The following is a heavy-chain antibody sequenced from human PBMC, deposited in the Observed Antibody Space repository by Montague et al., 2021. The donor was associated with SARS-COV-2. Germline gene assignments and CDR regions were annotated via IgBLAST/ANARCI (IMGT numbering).Heavy chain of an antibody. Sequence: SLRLSCAASGFTFISYWMSWVRQAPGKELEWVANIKQDGSEKYYVDSVKGRFTISRDNAKNSLYLQMNSLRAEDTAVYYCARDSGQPLLYGSPYYYYGMDVWGEGSTVTVSA. CDR1: GFTFISYW. D-gene: IGHD2-2*02. CDR3: ARDSGQPLLYGSPYYYYGMDV. V-gene: IGHV3-7*01. CDR2: IKQDGSEK. J-gene: IGHJ6*01.